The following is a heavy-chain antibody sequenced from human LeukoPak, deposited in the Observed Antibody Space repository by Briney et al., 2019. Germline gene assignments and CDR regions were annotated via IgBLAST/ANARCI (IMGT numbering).Heavy chain of an antibody. J-gene: IGHJ6*03. CDR1: GFTFRSFA. V-gene: IGHV3-23*01. D-gene: IGHD3-22*01. Sequence: GGSLRLSCAASGFTFRSFAMNWVRQAPGKGLECVSAISGGGDFTKYADSVKGRFTISRDNSKSTLYLQMNSLRAEDTAVYYCAKSVFDSSGDPYMDVWGKGTTVTISS. CDR3: AKSVFDSSGDPYMDV. CDR2: ISGGGDFT.